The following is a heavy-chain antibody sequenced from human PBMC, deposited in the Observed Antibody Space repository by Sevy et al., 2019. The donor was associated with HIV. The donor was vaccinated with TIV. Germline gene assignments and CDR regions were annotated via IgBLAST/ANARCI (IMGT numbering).Heavy chain of an antibody. J-gene: IGHJ4*02. D-gene: IGHD5-18*01. Sequence: ASVKVSCKASGYTFTGYYMHWVRQAPGQGLEWMGWINPNSGGTNYAQMFQGWVTMTRDTSIGTAYMELSRLRSDDTAVYYCARDGGDTSMTNFDYWGQGTLVTVSS. CDR3: ARDGGDTSMTNFDY. CDR2: INPNSGGT. V-gene: IGHV1-2*04. CDR1: GYTFTGYY.